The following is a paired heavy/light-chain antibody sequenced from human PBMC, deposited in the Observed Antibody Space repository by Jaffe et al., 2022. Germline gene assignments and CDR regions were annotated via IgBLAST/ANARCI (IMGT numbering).Heavy chain of an antibody. D-gene: IGHD3-3*01. CDR2: IYYSGST. V-gene: IGHV4-39*01. J-gene: IGHJ4*02. CDR3: ASHSSSFWSGYYEF. CDR1: GGSISSSSYY. Sequence: QLQLQESGPGLVKPSETLSLTCTVSGGSISSSSYYWGWIRQPPGKGLEWIGSIYYSGSTYYNPSLKSRVTISVDTSKNQFSLKLSSVTAADTAVYYCASHSSSFWSGYYEFWGQGTLVTVSS.
Light chain of an antibody. Sequence: AIQLTQSPSSLSASVGDRVTITCRASQGISSALAWYQQKPGKAPKLLIYDASSLESGVPSRFSGSGSGTDFTLTISSLQPEDFATYYCQQFNSYPRWTFGQGTKVEIK. CDR1: QGISSA. CDR3: QQFNSYPRWT. CDR2: DAS. V-gene: IGKV1-13*02. J-gene: IGKJ1*01.